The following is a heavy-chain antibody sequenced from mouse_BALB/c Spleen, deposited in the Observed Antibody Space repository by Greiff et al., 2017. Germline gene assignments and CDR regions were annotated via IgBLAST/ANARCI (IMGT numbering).Heavy chain of an antibody. J-gene: IGHJ1*01. Sequence: EVQLQESGPELVKPGASVKISCKASGYSFTGYFMNWVMQSHGKSLEWIGRINPYNGDTFYNQKFKGKATLTVDKSSSTAHMELRSLASEDSAVYYCARWGRGYFDVWGAGTTVTVSS. CDR3: ARWGRGYFDV. CDR1: GYSFTGYF. D-gene: IGHD1-1*01. V-gene: IGHV1-20*02. CDR2: INPYNGDT.